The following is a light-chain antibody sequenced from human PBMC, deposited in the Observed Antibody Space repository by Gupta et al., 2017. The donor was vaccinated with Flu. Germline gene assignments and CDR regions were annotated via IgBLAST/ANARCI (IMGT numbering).Light chain of an antibody. J-gene: IGLJ2*01. V-gene: IGLV2-14*01. CDR3: CSFGYTRA. Sequence: QSALTQPASVSGSPGQSIPISCTGTNSDVGRYNYVSWYQHHPGKAPKLVIFEVSNRPSGVSNRFSGSKSGNTASLTISGLQLEDEADYYCCSFGYTRAFGGGTKLTVL. CDR2: EVS. CDR1: NSDVGRYNY.